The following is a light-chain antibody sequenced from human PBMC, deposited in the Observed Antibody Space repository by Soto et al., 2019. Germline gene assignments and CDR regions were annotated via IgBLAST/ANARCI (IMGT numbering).Light chain of an antibody. CDR3: QQYDYLPPGYT. V-gene: IGKV1-33*01. CDR2: DAS. Sequence: DIQMTQSPSSLSASVGDRVTITCQAIQDISNFLNWYQQKPGKAPKLLIYDASNLETGVPSRFSGSGSGTDFTFTISSLQPEDIATYYCQQYDYLPPGYTFGQGTKVDI. J-gene: IGKJ2*01. CDR1: QDISNF.